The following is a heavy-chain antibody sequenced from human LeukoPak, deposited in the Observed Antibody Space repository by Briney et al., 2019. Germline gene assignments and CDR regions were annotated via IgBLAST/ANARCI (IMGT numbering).Heavy chain of an antibody. CDR3: AREAIPSIAVAGTSILDY. CDR2: MYYSGST. V-gene: IGHV4-59*12. D-gene: IGHD6-19*01. CDR1: GGSISNYF. Sequence: PSETLSLTCTVSGGSISNYFWSWIRQPPGKGLEWIGYMYYSGSTNYNPSFKSRVTISVGTSKNQFSLKLSSVTAADTAVYYCAREAIPSIAVAGTSILDYWGQGTLVTVSS. J-gene: IGHJ4*02.